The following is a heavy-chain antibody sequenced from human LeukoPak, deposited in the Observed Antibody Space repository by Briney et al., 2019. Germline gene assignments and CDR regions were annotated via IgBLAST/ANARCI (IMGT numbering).Heavy chain of an antibody. CDR1: GGSISSYY. CDR2: TYYSGST. CDR3: ARSHSVWTSFDY. J-gene: IGHJ4*02. D-gene: IGHD3/OR15-3a*01. Sequence: PSETLSLTCTVSGGSISSYYWRWIRQPPGKGLEWIGYTYYSGSTNYNPSLKSRVAISVDTSKNQFSLKLSSVTAADTAVYYCARSHSVWTSFDYWGQGTLVTVSS. V-gene: IGHV4-59*01.